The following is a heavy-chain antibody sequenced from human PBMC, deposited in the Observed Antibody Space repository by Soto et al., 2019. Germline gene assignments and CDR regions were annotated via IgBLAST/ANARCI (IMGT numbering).Heavy chain of an antibody. V-gene: IGHV3-33*01. CDR2: IWYDGSNK. D-gene: IGHD2-2*01. CDR3: ARAHIVVVPAAKSETDAFDI. J-gene: IGHJ3*02. CDR1: GFTFSSYG. Sequence: ESGGGVVQPGRSLRLSCAASGFTFSSYGMHWVRQAPGKGLEWVAVIWYDGSNKYYADSVKGRFTISRDNSKNTLYLQMNSLRAEDTAVYYCARAHIVVVPAAKSETDAFDIWGQGTMVTVSS.